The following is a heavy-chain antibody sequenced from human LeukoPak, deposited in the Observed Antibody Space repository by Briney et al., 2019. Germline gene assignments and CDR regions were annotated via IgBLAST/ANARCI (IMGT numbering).Heavy chain of an antibody. CDR3: AKNYYDSSGYEYYFDY. J-gene: IGHJ4*02. D-gene: IGHD3-22*01. CDR1: GFTFSSYA. V-gene: IGHV3-23*01. Sequence: GGSLRLSCAASGFTFSSYAMSWVRQAPGKGLEWVSAISGSGGSTYYADSVKGRFTISRDNSKNTLYLQMNSLRAEDTAVYYCAKNYYDSSGYEYYFDYWGQGTPVTVSS. CDR2: ISGSGGST.